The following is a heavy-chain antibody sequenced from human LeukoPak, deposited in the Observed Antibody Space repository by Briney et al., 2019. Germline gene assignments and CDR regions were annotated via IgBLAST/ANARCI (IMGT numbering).Heavy chain of an antibody. J-gene: IGHJ6*03. CDR2: ISYDGSNK. CDR3: ATSTGGYYYYYMDV. Sequence: GGSLRLSCAASGFTFSSYAMHWVRQAPGKGLEWVAVISYDGSNKYYADSVKGRFTISRDNSKNTLYLQMNSLRAEDTAVYYCATSTGGYYYYYMDVWGKGTTGTVSS. CDR1: GFTFSSYA. V-gene: IGHV3-30-3*01.